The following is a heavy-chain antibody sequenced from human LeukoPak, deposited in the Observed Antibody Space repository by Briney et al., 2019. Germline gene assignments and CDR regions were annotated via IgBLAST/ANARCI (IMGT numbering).Heavy chain of an antibody. V-gene: IGHV3-30-3*01. Sequence: GESLRLSCAASGFTFSNYAIHWVRQAPGKGLEWVAVISYDGSYKSYADSVKGRFTISRDNSKNTLYLQMNSLRADDTAVYYCARDRYYDVLGRDAFDLWGQGTMVTVSS. J-gene: IGHJ3*01. CDR2: ISYDGSYK. CDR1: GFTFSNYA. D-gene: IGHD3-3*01. CDR3: ARDRYYDVLGRDAFDL.